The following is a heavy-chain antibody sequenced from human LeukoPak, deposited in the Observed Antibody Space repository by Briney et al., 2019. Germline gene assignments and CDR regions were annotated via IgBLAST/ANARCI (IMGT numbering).Heavy chain of an antibody. Sequence: ASVKVSCKTSGYIFTDYYIHWVRQAPGQGLEWVGWIHPNSGGTKYAQGFQGRVTMTRDTSISTAYMEVSRLRSDDTAVYYCVREGRGPQTDYWGQGALVTVSS. CDR2: IHPNSGGT. CDR1: GYIFTDYY. D-gene: IGHD3-10*01. V-gene: IGHV1-2*02. J-gene: IGHJ4*02. CDR3: VREGRGPQTDY.